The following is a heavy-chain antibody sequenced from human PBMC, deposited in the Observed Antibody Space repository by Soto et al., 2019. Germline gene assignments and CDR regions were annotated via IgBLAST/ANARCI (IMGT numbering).Heavy chain of an antibody. CDR3: ASELRYFDWPLPSSDY. CDR1: GFSFSSYS. D-gene: IGHD3-9*01. V-gene: IGHV3-48*04. Sequence: GGSLRLSCAASGFSFSSYSMNWVRQAPGKGLEWVSYISTSSNTIYYADSVKGRFAISRDNAKNSLYLQMNSLRAEDTAVYYCASELRYFDWPLPSSDYWGQGTLVTVSS. CDR2: ISTSSNTI. J-gene: IGHJ4*02.